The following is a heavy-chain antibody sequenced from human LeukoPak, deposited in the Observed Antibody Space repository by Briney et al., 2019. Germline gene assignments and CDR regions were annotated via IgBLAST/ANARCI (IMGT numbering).Heavy chain of an antibody. CDR1: GFIFRSYS. CDR2: ISTSSSHI. CDR3: VRSYYGMDV. V-gene: IGHV3-21*01. Sequence: PGGSLRLSCAASGFIFRSYSMNWVRQGPGMGLEWVSSISTSSSHIYYADSVEGRFTISRDNAKNSLYLQMNSLRAEDTAVYYCVRSYYGMDVWGQGTTVSVSS. J-gene: IGHJ6*02.